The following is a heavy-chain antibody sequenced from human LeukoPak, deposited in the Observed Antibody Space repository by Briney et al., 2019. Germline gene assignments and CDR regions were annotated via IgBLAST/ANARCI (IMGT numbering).Heavy chain of an antibody. Sequence: GGSLRLSCAASGFTFSSYAMSWVRQAPGKGLEWVSAISGSGGSTYYADSVKGRFTISRGNSKNTLYLQMNSLRAEDTAVYYCAKDREYYYETSDYWGQGTLVTVSS. CDR3: AKDREYYYETSDY. CDR1: GFTFSSYA. CDR2: ISGSGGST. V-gene: IGHV3-23*01. D-gene: IGHD3-22*01. J-gene: IGHJ4*02.